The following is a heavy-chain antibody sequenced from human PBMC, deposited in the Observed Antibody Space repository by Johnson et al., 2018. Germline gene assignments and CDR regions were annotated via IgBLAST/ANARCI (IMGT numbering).Heavy chain of an antibody. CDR3: ARMKFAGGGELELPDYYYYYGMDV. V-gene: IGHV3-33*01. Sequence: VQLLESGGGLVQPGGSLRLSCAASGFTFSSYGMHWVRQAPGKGLEWVAVIWYDGSNKYYADSVKGRFTISRDNSKNTLYLQMNSLRAEDTAVYYCARMKFAGGGELELPDYYYYYGMDVWGQGTTVTVSS. CDR1: GFTFSSYG. D-gene: IGHD1-7*01. J-gene: IGHJ6*02. CDR2: IWYDGSNK.